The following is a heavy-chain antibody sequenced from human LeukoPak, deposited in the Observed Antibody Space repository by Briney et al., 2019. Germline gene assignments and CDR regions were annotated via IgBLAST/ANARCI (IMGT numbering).Heavy chain of an antibody. CDR1: GGSISSDGYY. CDR3: ARDPTTYYYDSSGSY. J-gene: IGHJ4*02. V-gene: IGHV4-30-4*01. Sequence: SETLSLTCTVSGGSISSDGYYWSWIRQPPGKGLEWIGYIYYSGSTYYNPSLKSRVTISVDTSKNQFSLKLSSVAAADTAVYYCARDPTTYYYDSSGSYWGQGTLVTVSS. D-gene: IGHD3-22*01. CDR2: IYYSGST.